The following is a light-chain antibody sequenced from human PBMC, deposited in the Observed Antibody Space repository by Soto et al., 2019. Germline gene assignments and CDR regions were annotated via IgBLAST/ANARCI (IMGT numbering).Light chain of an antibody. Sequence: QSVLTQPPSVSGAPGQRVTISCTGSSSNIGAGYDVHWYQQFPGTAPRLLIYANNNRPSGVPDRFSGSKSCTSASLAITGLQADDEAEYYCQSYDFGLSAHNYVFGTGTKLTVL. CDR2: ANN. CDR1: SSNIGAGYD. CDR3: QSYDFGLSAHNYV. J-gene: IGLJ1*01. V-gene: IGLV1-40*01.